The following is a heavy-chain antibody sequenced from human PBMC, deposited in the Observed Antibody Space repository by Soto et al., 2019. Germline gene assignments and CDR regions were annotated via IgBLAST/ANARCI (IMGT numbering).Heavy chain of an antibody. D-gene: IGHD3-10*01. CDR3: ASFGSGAWFDP. Sequence: SETLSLTCTVSGCSISSYYWSWIRQPPGKGLEWIGYIYYSGSTNYNPSLKSRVTISVDTSKNQFSLKLSSVTAADTAVYYCASFGSGAWFDPWGQGTLVTVSS. CDR2: IYYSGST. CDR1: GCSISSYY. J-gene: IGHJ5*02. V-gene: IGHV4-59*01.